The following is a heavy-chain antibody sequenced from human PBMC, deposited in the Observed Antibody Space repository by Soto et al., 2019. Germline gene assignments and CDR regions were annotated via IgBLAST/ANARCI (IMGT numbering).Heavy chain of an antibody. CDR2: IDPSDSYT. Sequence: GESVKISCKGSGYSFTSYLISWVRQMHGKGLEWMGRIDPSDSYTNYSPSFQGHVTISADKSISTAYLQWSSLKASDTAMYYCASSRKQWLAYYYYGMDVWGQGTTVTSP. V-gene: IGHV5-10-1*01. CDR3: ASSRKQWLAYYYYGMDV. D-gene: IGHD6-19*01. J-gene: IGHJ6*02. CDR1: GYSFTSYL.